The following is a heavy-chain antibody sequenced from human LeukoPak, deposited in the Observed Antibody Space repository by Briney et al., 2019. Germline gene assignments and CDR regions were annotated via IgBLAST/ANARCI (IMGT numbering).Heavy chain of an antibody. CDR3: AKDLKGLYDPLDDDY. D-gene: IGHD3-22*01. CDR2: INPNSGGT. V-gene: IGHV1-2*02. Sequence: ASVKVSCKASGYTFTGYYMHWVRQAPGQGLEWMGWINPNSGGTNYAQKFQGRVTMTRDTSISTAYMELSRLRSDDTAVYYCAKDLKGLYDPLDDDYWGQGTLVTVSS. CDR1: GYTFTGYY. J-gene: IGHJ4*02.